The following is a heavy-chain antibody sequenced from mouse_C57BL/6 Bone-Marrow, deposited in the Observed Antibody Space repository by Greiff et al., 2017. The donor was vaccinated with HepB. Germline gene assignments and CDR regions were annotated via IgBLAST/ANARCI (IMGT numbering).Heavy chain of an antibody. Sequence: QVHVKQPGAELVKPGASVKLSCKASGYTFTSYWMHWVKQRPGRGLEWIGRIDPNSGGTKYNEKFKSKATLTVDKPSSTAYMQLSSLTSEDSAVYYCARPYGNYAYYYAMDYWGQGTSVTVSS. CDR1: GYTFTSYW. CDR3: ARPYGNYAYYYAMDY. V-gene: IGHV1-72*01. CDR2: IDPNSGGT. D-gene: IGHD2-1*01. J-gene: IGHJ4*01.